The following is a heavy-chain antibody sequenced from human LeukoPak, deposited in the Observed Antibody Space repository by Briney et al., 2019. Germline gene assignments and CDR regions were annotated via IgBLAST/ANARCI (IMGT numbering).Heavy chain of an antibody. CDR2: IYYSGST. J-gene: IGHJ5*02. V-gene: IGHV4-39*01. CDR1: GGSINSSSYY. Sequence: SETLSLTCTVSGGSINSSSYYWGWIRQPPGKGLEWIGNIYYSGSTYYNPSLKSRVAISVDTSKNQFSLKLSSVTAADTAVYSCASLVLLWFGELSANWFDPWGQGTLVTVSS. CDR3: ASLVLLWFGELSANWFDP. D-gene: IGHD3-10*01.